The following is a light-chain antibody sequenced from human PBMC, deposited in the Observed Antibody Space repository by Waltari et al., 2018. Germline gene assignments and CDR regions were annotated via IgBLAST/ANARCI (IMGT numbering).Light chain of an antibody. CDR3: QQYNAYPIT. CDR2: VAS. CDR1: QGISNY. J-gene: IGKJ3*01. V-gene: IGKV1-16*02. Sequence: DLPMNPAPFSLSSTFGDRGTHTWRASQGISNYLNWFQQKPGKAPKSLIYVASTLQRGVPSKFSGSGSGTVFTLTISSLQPEDFATYYCQQYNAYPITFGPGTKVDIK.